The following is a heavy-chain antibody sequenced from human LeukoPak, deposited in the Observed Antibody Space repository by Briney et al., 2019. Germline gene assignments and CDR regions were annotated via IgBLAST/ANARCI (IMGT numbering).Heavy chain of an antibody. CDR3: TRDLQWLVPQN. CDR2: IGSKAYGGTT. Sequence: GGSLRLSCTASGFTFGDYAMSWFRQAPGKGLEWVGFIGSKAYGGTTEYAASVKGRFTISRDDSKSIAYLQMNSLKTEDTAVYYCTRDLQWLVPQNWGQGTLVTVSS. J-gene: IGHJ4*02. V-gene: IGHV3-49*03. CDR1: GFTFGDYA. D-gene: IGHD6-19*01.